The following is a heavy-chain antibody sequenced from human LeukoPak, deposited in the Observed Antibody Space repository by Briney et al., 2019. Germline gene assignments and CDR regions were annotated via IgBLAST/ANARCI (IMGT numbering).Heavy chain of an antibody. CDR2: IYHSGST. CDR1: GYSISSGYY. D-gene: IGHD1-26*01. CDR3: ARVILGATKN. V-gene: IGHV4-38-2*02. Sequence: SETLSLTCTVSGYSISSGYYWGWIRQPPGKGLEWIGSIYHSGSTYYNPSLKSRVTISVDKSKNQFSLKLSSVTAADTAVYYCARVILGATKNWGQGTLVTVSS. J-gene: IGHJ4*02.